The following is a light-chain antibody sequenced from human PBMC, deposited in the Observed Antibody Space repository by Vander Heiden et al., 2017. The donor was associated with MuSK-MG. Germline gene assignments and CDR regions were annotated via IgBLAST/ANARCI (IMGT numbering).Light chain of an antibody. CDR1: QGISSY. CDR3: LQVNSYGFT. Sequence: DIQLTQSPSFLSASVGDRVTITCRASQGISSYLAWYQQKPVKAPNLLIYGASTLQSGVPSRFSGSESATEFTLTMSSLQPEDFATYYCLQVNSYGFTFGGGTRLEIK. CDR2: GAS. V-gene: IGKV1-9*01. J-gene: IGKJ4*01.